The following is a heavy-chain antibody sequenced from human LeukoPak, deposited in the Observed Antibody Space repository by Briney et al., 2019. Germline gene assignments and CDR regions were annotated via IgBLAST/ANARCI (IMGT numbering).Heavy chain of an antibody. Sequence: SGTLSLTCAVSGGSISSYSWWSWFRQPPGKGLEWVGEIHHDGRTNYNPSLKSRVTISVDTSKNQFSLKLSSVTAADTAVYYCAREPSSGYYGGLGYWGQGTLVTVSS. CDR1: GGSISSYSW. V-gene: IGHV4-4*02. D-gene: IGHD3-22*01. CDR3: AREPSSGYYGGLGY. J-gene: IGHJ4*02. CDR2: IHHDGRT.